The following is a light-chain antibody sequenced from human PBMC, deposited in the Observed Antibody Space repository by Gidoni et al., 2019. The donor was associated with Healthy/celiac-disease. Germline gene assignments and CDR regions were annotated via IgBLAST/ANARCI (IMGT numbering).Light chain of an antibody. Sequence: EIVMTQSPATLSVSPGERATLSCRASQSVSSNLAWYQQKPGQAPRLLIYGASTRATGIPARFSGSGSGTEFTLTISSLQSEDFAVYHCQQYNNWSYTFGQGTKLEIK. CDR3: QQYNNWSYT. V-gene: IGKV3-15*01. CDR1: QSVSSN. CDR2: GAS. J-gene: IGKJ2*01.